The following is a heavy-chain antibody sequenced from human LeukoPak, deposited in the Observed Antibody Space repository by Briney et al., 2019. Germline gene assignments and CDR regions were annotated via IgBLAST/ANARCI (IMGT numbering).Heavy chain of an antibody. V-gene: IGHV1-8*03. J-gene: IGHJ6*03. CDR2: MNPNSGNT. D-gene: IGHD2-2*01. Sequence: ASVKVSCKASGYTFTSYDINWARQATGQGLEWMGWMNPNSGNTGYAQKFQGRVTITRNTSISTAYMELSSLRSEDTAVYYCARGLKERSRVHYYYYMDVWGKGTTVTVSS. CDR3: ARGLKERSRVHYYYYMDV. CDR1: GYTFTSYD.